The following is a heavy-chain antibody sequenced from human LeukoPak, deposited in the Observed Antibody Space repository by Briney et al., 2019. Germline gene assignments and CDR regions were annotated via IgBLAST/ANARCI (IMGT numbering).Heavy chain of an antibody. CDR3: AREVTPYY. J-gene: IGHJ4*02. Sequence: GGSLRLSCAASGFTFSRYSMNWVRQAPGKGLEWVSSISISSNYIYYTDSAKGRFTISRDNAKNSLFLQMNSLRAEDTAVYYCAREVTPYYWGQGTLVTVSS. V-gene: IGHV3-21*01. D-gene: IGHD4-23*01. CDR1: GFTFSRYS. CDR2: ISISSNYI.